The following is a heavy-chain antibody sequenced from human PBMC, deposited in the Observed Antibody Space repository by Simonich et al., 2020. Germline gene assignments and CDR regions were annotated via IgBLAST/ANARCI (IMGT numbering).Heavy chain of an antibody. CDR1: GGSLSSSSSY. CDR3: ARHAGFAFDI. CDR2: IYYSGST. Sequence: QLQLQESGPGLVKPSETLSLPCTVSGGSLSSSSSYWGWLRPPPGKGLEWIGSIYYSGSTYYNPSLKSRVTISVDTSKNQFSRKLSSVTAADTAVYYCARHAGFAFDIWGQGTMVTVSS. V-gene: IGHV4-39*01. D-gene: IGHD6-13*01. J-gene: IGHJ3*02.